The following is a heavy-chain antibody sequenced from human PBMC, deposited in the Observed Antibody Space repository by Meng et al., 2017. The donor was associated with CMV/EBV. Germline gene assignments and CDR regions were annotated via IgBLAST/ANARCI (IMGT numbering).Heavy chain of an antibody. D-gene: IGHD3-3*01. CDR2: IKQDGSEK. CDR3: ARDPRFPGV. CDR1: GFTFSSYW. Sequence: ESLKISCAASGFTFSSYWMSWVRQAPGKGLEWVANIKQDGSEKYYADSVKGRFTISRDNAKNSLYLQMNSLRAEDTAVYYCARDPRFPGVWGQGTTVTVSS. J-gene: IGHJ6*02. V-gene: IGHV3-7*01.